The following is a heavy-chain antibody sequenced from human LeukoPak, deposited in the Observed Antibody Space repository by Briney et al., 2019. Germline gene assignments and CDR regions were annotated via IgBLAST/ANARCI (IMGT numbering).Heavy chain of an antibody. CDR2: ISHSGST. Sequence: SETLSLTCTVSGYSISSGYYWGWIRQPPGKGLEWIATISHSGSTYYNPSLKSRVTISADTSKNQFSLKLSSVTAADTAVYFCARVTGSSWYYSYYMDVWGKGTTVTVSS. J-gene: IGHJ6*03. V-gene: IGHV4-38-2*02. CDR3: ARVTGSSWYYSYYMDV. CDR1: GYSISSGYY. D-gene: IGHD6-13*01.